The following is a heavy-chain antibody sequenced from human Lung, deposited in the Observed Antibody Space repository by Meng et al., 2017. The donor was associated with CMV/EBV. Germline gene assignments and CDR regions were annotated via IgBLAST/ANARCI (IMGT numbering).Heavy chain of an antibody. J-gene: IGHJ5*02. D-gene: IGHD1-26*01. Sequence: LTXXASGFTFSNAWMSWVRQAPGKGLEWVGRIKSKTDGGTTDYAAPVKGRFTISRDDSKNTLYLQMNSLKTEDTAVYYCTTGRDVGATTGPWGQGTLVXVSS. CDR1: GFTFSNAW. CDR3: TTGRDVGATTGP. CDR2: IKSKTDGGTT. V-gene: IGHV3-15*01.